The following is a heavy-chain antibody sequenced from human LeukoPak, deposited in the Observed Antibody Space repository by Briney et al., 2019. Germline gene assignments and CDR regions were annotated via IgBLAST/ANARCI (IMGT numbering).Heavy chain of an antibody. D-gene: IGHD3-10*02. CDR2: INEDGREK. CDR3: LSCSVH. CDR1: GFIFRNYW. J-gene: IGHJ4*02. V-gene: IGHV3-7*01. Sequence: GGSLRLSCAAAGFIFRNYWLGWVRQAPGKGLEWVANINEDGREKYYVDSVKGPCIISRDNAKKSLYLQMNIRGAEDTAVFFGLSCSVHCGERTLVTVSS.